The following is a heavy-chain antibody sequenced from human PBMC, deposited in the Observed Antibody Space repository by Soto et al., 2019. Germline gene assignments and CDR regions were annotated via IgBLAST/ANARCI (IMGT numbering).Heavy chain of an antibody. CDR1: GYIFTNYY. CDR2: INPYDGRT. Sequence: ASVKVSCKASGYIFTNYYMHWVRQAPGQGLEWMGLINPYDGRTTYSQRFQGTVTMTSDTSTTTVYMELSSLRSEDTAAYYCARRVSGTSRYGMDVWGQGTTVTVS. D-gene: IGHD1-26*01. CDR3: ARRVSGTSRYGMDV. J-gene: IGHJ6*02. V-gene: IGHV1-46*03.